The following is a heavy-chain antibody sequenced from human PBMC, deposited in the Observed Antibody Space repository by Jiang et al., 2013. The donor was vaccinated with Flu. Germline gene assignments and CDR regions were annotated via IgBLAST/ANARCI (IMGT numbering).Heavy chain of an antibody. V-gene: IGHV4-31*03. CDR3: ARDLSPSYYDFWSGYYIRGDYYYGMDV. Sequence: SGPGLVKPSQTLSLTCTVSGGSISSGGYYWSWIRQHPGKGLEWIGYIYYSGSTYYNPSLKSRVTISVDTSKNQFSLKLSSVTAADTAVYYCARDLSPSYYDFWSGYYIRGDYYYGMDVWGQGTTVTVSS. J-gene: IGHJ6*02. CDR1: GGSISSGGYY. CDR2: IYYSGST. D-gene: IGHD3-3*01.